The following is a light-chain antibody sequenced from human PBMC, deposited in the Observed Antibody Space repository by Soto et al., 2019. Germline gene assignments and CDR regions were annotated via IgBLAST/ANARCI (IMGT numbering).Light chain of an antibody. Sequence: EIVLTQSPATLSLSPGERATLSCRASQSISTYLAWYQHKPGQAPMLLIYDASNRATGIPARFSGSGSGTDFTLTISSLEPEDFEVYYCQQRSYWLTFGGGTKVEIE. CDR1: QSISTY. V-gene: IGKV3-11*01. J-gene: IGKJ4*01. CDR2: DAS. CDR3: QQRSYWLT.